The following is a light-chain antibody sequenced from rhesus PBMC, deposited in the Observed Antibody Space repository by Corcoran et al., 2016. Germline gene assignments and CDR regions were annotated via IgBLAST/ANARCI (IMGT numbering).Light chain of an antibody. CDR2: RAS. CDR1: QSLSNY. Sequence: DIQMTQSPSSLSASVGDRVTITCQASQSLSNYLNWYQLKPGEIPKLLTYRASNLQCGIPSRLSGNGSGTDFTLTISSLQPEDFATYYCQQCYSYPWTFGQGTKVEIK. CDR3: QQCYSYPWT. J-gene: IGKJ1*01. V-gene: IGKV1S9*01.